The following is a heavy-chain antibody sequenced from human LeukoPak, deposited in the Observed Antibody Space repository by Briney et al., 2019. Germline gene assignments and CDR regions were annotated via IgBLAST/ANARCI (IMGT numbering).Heavy chain of an antibody. J-gene: IGHJ4*02. CDR2: IIPIFGTA. CDR1: GYTFTSYY. V-gene: IGHV1-69*13. Sequence: ASVTVSCKASGYTFTSYYMHWVRQAPGQGLEWMGWIIPIFGTANYAQKFQGRVTITADESTSTAYMELSSLRSEDTAVYYCARSYYDFWSGYYSGYYFDYWGQGTLVTVSS. CDR3: ARSYYDFWSGYYSGYYFDY. D-gene: IGHD3-3*01.